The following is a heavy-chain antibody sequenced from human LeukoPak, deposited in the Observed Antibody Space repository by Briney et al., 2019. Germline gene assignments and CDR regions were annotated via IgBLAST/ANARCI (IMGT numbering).Heavy chain of an antibody. CDR1: GFTFSTYG. CDR3: ANADYGGNSGYDY. CDR2: IRYDGSNN. D-gene: IGHD4-23*01. Sequence: GGSLRLSCAASGFTFSTYGMHWVRQAPGKGLEWVAFIRYDGSNNYYADSLKGRFTISRDNSKNTLYLQMNSLRAEDTAVYYCANADYGGNSGYDYWGQGTLVTVSS. V-gene: IGHV3-30*02. J-gene: IGHJ4*02.